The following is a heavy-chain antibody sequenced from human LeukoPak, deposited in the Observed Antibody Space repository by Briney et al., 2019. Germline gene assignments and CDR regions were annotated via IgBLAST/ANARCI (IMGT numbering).Heavy chain of an antibody. Sequence: PGGSLRLSCAASGFTFGSYGMHWVRQAPGKGLEWVAVISYDGSNKYYADSVKGRFTISRDNSKNTLYLQMNSLRAEDTAVYYCAKDGIDAFDIWGQGTMVTVSS. V-gene: IGHV3-30*18. CDR2: ISYDGSNK. J-gene: IGHJ3*02. D-gene: IGHD1-26*01. CDR1: GFTFGSYG. CDR3: AKDGIDAFDI.